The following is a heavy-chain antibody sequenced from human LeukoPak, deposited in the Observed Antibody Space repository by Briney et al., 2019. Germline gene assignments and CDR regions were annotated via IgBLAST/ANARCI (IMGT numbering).Heavy chain of an antibody. CDR2: ISAYNGNT. J-gene: IGHJ4*02. Sequence: GASVKVSCKASGYTFTSYGISWVRQAPGQGLEWTGWISAYNGNTNYAQKLQGRVTMTTDTSTSTAYMELRSLRSDDTAVYYCARVRNDYVWGSYRYTYYFDYWGQGTLVTVSS. D-gene: IGHD3-16*02. CDR1: GYTFTSYG. CDR3: ARVRNDYVWGSYRYTYYFDY. V-gene: IGHV1-18*01.